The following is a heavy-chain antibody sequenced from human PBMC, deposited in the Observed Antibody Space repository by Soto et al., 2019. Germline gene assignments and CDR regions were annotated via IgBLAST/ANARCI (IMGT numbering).Heavy chain of an antibody. J-gene: IGHJ5*02. D-gene: IGHD4-17*01. Sequence: SLRLSCTASGFTFGDYAMSWFRQAPGKGLEWVGFIRSKAYGGTTEYAASVKGRFTISRDDSKSIAYLQMNSLKTEDTAVYYCTRAVYGDYVLFWFDPWGQGTLVTVSS. CDR1: GFTFGDYA. V-gene: IGHV3-49*03. CDR3: TRAVYGDYVLFWFDP. CDR2: IRSKAYGGTT.